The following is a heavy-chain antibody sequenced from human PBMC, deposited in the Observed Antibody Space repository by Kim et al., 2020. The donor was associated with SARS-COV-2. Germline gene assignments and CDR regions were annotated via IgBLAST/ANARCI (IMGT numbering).Heavy chain of an antibody. D-gene: IGHD6-13*01. CDR2: STGNYI. J-gene: IGHJ5*02. V-gene: IGHV3-21*01. Sequence: STGNYIYYADSVKGRFTITRDNAQNSLFLQINSLRAEDTAVYYCAKGAGGPWGQGTLVTVSS. CDR3: AKGAGGP.